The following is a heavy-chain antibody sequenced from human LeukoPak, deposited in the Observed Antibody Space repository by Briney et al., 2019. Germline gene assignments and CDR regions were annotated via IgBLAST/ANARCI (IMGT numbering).Heavy chain of an antibody. Sequence: SGTLSLTCAVSGGSISSSNWWSWVRPPPGKGLEWIGEIYHSGSTNYNPSLKSRVTISVDKSKNQFSLKLSSVTAADTAVYYCARAYYDSSGYSLGNWGQGTLVTVSS. J-gene: IGHJ4*02. V-gene: IGHV4-4*02. CDR1: GGSISSSNW. CDR2: IYHSGST. D-gene: IGHD3-22*01. CDR3: ARAYYDSSGYSLGN.